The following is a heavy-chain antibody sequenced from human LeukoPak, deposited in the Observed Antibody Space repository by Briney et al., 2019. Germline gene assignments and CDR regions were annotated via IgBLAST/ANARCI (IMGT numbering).Heavy chain of an antibody. CDR3: ARAVAYGIDTGYFDY. V-gene: IGHV4-34*01. CDR1: GGSFSDYY. J-gene: IGHJ4*02. CDR2: INHSGST. D-gene: IGHD2-8*02. Sequence: SETLSLTCGVYGGSFSDYYWSWIRQPPGKGLEWIGEINHSGSTNYNPSLKSRVTISVDTSKNQFSLNLNSVTAADTAVYYCARAVAYGIDTGYFDYWGQGTLVTVSS.